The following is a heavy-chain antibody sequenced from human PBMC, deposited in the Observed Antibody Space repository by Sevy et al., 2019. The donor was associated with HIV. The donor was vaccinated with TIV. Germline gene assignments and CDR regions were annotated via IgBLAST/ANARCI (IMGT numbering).Heavy chain of an antibody. V-gene: IGHV3-21*01. CDR1: GFTFSTYT. CDR2: ISSSSSYI. CDR3: ARAAYYCSTTSCYIDY. D-gene: IGHD2-2*02. Sequence: GGSLRLSCAASGFTFSTYTMNWVRQAPGKGLEWVSSISSSSSYIYYADSVKGRFTISRDNAKNSLYPQMNSLRVEDTAVYYCARAAYYCSTTSCYIDYWGQGTLVTVSS. J-gene: IGHJ4*02.